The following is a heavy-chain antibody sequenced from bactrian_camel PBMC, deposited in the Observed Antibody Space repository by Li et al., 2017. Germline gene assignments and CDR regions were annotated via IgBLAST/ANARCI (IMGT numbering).Heavy chain of an antibody. Sequence: HVQLVESGGGLVQPGGSLRLSCAASGYTSGMGWFRQAPGKEREGVAAIASYGSPSYADSVKGRFTISGDNAKNTVILQMHSLKPEDTGVYYCAADGGQPIRYTRTCAHSYKYFGQGTQVTVS. V-gene: IGHV3S53*01. J-gene: IGHJ4*01. CDR1: GYTSG. CDR2: IASYGSP. D-gene: IGHD7*01.